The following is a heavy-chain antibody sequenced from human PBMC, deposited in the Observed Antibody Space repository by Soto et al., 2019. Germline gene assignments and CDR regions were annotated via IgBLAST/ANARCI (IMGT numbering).Heavy chain of an antibody. CDR3: ARRLMIREVITHGMEV. CDR1: GVSISTYY. V-gene: IGHV4-59*01. D-gene: IGHD3-10*01. J-gene: IGHJ6*02. Sequence: PSETLSLTCTGSGVSISTYYWSWIRLPPGKGLEWIGYISYSGSTNYNPSLKNRVTMSVDTSKNQFSLKLSSVTAADTAVYYCARRLMIREVITHGMEVWGQGTTVTVSS. CDR2: ISYSGST.